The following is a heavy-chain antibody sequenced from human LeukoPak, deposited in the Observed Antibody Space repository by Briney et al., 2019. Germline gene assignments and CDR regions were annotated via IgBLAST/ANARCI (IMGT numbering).Heavy chain of an antibody. CDR1: GYTFTDYY. Sequence: ASVKVSCKASGYTFTDYYIHWVRQAPGQGLEWMSWINLNSGDTYYAQNFQDRVTMTGDTSISTAYLELSSLRSDDTAVFYCARSYFDVLTNYYMWLAPWGQGTLVTVSS. CDR3: ARSYFDVLTNYYMWLAP. CDR2: INLNSGDT. D-gene: IGHD3-9*01. V-gene: IGHV1-2*02. J-gene: IGHJ5*02.